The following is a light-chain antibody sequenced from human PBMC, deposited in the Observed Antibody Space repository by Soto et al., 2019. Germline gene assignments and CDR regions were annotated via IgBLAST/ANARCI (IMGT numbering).Light chain of an antibody. CDR3: YSYLSSRTAVV. Sequence: QSVLTQPASVSGAPGQRVTISCTGGSSDIGGGYYVHWYQQLPGTAPKLLIYDNVNRPSGVPDRFSGSKYGALASLAITWVLPDDDYDYYFYSYLSSRTAVVFGGGTKLTVL. J-gene: IGLJ2*01. CDR2: DNV. V-gene: IGLV1-40*03. CDR1: SSDIGGGYY.